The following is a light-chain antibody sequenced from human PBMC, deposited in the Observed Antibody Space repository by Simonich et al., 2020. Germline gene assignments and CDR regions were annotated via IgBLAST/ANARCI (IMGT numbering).Light chain of an antibody. CDR1: QSISSN. CDR3: QQSYSTPYT. V-gene: IGKV1-39*01. CDR2: AAP. Sequence: DIQMTQSPSSLSASVGARVTITCRASQSISSNLNWYQQKPGKAPKLLIYAAPSLQSGVPSRFSGSGSGTDFALTISSLQPEDFATYYCQQSYSTPYTFGQGTKLEIK. J-gene: IGKJ2*01.